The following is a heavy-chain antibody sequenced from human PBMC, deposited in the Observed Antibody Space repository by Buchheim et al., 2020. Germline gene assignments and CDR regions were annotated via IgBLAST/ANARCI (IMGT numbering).Heavy chain of an antibody. D-gene: IGHD3-3*01. CDR1: GFTFSSYW. J-gene: IGHJ5*02. CDR3: ARDVGPNYDFWSGYSGGWFDP. CDR2: INSDGSST. Sequence: EVQLVESGGGLVQPGGSLRLSCAASGFTFSSYWMHWVRQAPGKGLVWVSRINSDGSSTSYADSVKGRFTISRDNPKNTLYLQMNSLRAEDTAVYYCARDVGPNYDFWSGYSGGWFDPWGQGTL. V-gene: IGHV3-74*01.